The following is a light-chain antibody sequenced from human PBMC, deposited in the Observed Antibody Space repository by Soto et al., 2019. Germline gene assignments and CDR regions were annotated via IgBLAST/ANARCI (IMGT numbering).Light chain of an antibody. CDR2: EVN. CDR3: TSYAGGNNV. V-gene: IGLV2-8*01. Sequence: QSALTRPPSASGSPGQSVTISCTGTTSDVGGYNYVSWYQQHPGKVPKLIIYEVNKRPSGVPDRFSGSKSGNTASLIVAGLQAEDEADYYCTSYAGGNNVFGTGTKLTVL. J-gene: IGLJ1*01. CDR1: TSDVGGYNY.